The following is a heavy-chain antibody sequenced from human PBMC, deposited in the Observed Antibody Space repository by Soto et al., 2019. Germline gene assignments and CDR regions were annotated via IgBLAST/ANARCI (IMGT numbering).Heavy chain of an antibody. J-gene: IGHJ5*02. CDR3: MRGLPRSRTA. CDR2: VSSAGRT. Sequence: QVQLQESGPGLVKPSETLSLSCTVSGGSVNSVNFFWSWIRQPPGKGLEWIGYVSSAGRTTYRPSLKSRVTISIDTFKNQFSLKLRSVTAADTAVYYCMRGLPRSRTAWGQGTLVTVPS. CDR1: GGSVNSVNFF. V-gene: IGHV4-61*01. D-gene: IGHD2-15*01.